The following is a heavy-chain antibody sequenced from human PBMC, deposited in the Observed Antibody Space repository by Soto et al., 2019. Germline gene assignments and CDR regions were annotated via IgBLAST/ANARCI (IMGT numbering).Heavy chain of an antibody. J-gene: IGHJ6*02. CDR2: IGTAGDT. Sequence: MXLSCAPSGFTFSRHDMHWFLQATVKGLEWVSAIGTAGDTYYPGSVKGRFTISRENAKNSLYLQMNSLRAGDTAVYYCAGDRRITMVRGVIRYYYYGMDVWGQGTTVTVSS. V-gene: IGHV3-13*01. CDR1: GFTFSRHD. D-gene: IGHD3-10*01. CDR3: AGDRRITMVRGVIRYYYYGMDV.